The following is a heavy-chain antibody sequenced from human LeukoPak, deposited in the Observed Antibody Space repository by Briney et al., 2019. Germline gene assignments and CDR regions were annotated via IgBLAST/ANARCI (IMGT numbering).Heavy chain of an antibody. D-gene: IGHD2-21*01. J-gene: IGHJ3*02. CDR2: IYYSGST. CDR3: ARGSVVIASPGAFDI. Sequence: PSETPSLTCTVSGGSISSYYWSWIRQPPGKGLEWIGYIYYSGSTNYNPSLKSRVTISVDTSKNQFSLKLSSVTAADTAVYYCARGSVVIASPGAFDIWGQGTMVTVSS. CDR1: GGSISSYY. V-gene: IGHV4-59*01.